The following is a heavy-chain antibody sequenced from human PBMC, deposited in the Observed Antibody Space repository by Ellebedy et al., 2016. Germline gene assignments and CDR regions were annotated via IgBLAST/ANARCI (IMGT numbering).Heavy chain of an antibody. D-gene: IGHD2-2*01. CDR2: INPNSGGT. Sequence: ASVKVSXXASGYTFTGYYMHWVRQAPGQGLEWMGWINPNSGGTNYAQKFQGRVTMTRDTSISTAYMELSRLRSDDTAVYYCARDNSLDCSSTSCYGSSFDFWGQGTLVTVSS. J-gene: IGHJ4*02. CDR1: GYTFTGYY. CDR3: ARDNSLDCSSTSCYGSSFDF. V-gene: IGHV1-2*02.